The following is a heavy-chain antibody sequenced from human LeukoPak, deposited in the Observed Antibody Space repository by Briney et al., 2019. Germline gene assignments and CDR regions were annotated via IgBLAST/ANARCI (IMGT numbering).Heavy chain of an antibody. CDR1: GFTFSSYD. CDR3: ARAPGRGEYQLPGGFRGEGYYGMDV. CDR2: IGTAGDT. V-gene: IGHV3-13*01. Sequence: GGSLSLSCAVSGFTFSSYDMHWVRQATGKGLGWVSAIGTAGDTYYPGSVKGRCTVSRENAKNSLYLQMNSLRAGDTAVYYCARAPGRGEYQLPGGFRGEGYYGMDVWGQGTTVTVSS. D-gene: IGHD2-2*01. J-gene: IGHJ6*02.